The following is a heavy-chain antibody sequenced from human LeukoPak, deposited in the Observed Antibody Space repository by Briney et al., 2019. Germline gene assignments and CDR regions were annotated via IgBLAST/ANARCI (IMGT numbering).Heavy chain of an antibody. Sequence: PGGSLRLSCAASGFTFITYWIHWVRQAPGKGLELVSRIDNHRSNMIYADSVSGRFTTSRDTDKNTLYLQLNRLRADDTAVYFCARGGLAHALDLWGKGPMVTVSS. J-gene: IGHJ3*01. CDR2: IDNHRSNM. V-gene: IGHV3-74*01. CDR1: GFTFITYW. CDR3: ARGGLAHALDL.